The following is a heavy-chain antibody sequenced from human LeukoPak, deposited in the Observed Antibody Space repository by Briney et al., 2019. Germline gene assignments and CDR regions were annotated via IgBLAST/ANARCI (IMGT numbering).Heavy chain of an antibody. CDR3: ARGLVTAIADWFDP. J-gene: IGHJ5*02. D-gene: IGHD2-21*02. CDR2: ISYDGSNK. CDR1: GFTFSSYA. Sequence: GRSLRLSCAAFGFTFSSYAMHWVRQAPGKGLEWVAVISYDGSNKYYADSVKGRFTISRDNSKNTLYLQMNSLRAEDTAVYYCARGLVTAIADWFDPWGQGTLVTVSS. V-gene: IGHV3-30-3*01.